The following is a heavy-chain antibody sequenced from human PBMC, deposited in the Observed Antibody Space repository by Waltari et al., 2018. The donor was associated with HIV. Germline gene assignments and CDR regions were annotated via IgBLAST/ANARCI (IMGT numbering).Heavy chain of an antibody. CDR3: ARVEGSGPTPIDS. CDR2: MFHSGRI. Sequence: QVQLQESGPGLVKPSETLSLTCAVSGYSISSGYYWGWIRQPPGKGLEWIGSMFHSGRIDHNPSFKSRVTISLDRSKNQVSLKLRSVTAADTAVYYCARVEGSGPTPIDSWGQGTLVTVST. V-gene: IGHV4-38-2*01. J-gene: IGHJ4*02. CDR1: GYSISSGYY.